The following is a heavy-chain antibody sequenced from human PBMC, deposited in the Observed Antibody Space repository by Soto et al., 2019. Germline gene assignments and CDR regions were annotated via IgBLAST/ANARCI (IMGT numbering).Heavy chain of an antibody. Sequence: SVKVSCKASGGTFSSYTISWVRQAPGQGLEWMGRIIPILGIANYAQKFQGRVTITADKSTSTAYMELSSLRSEDTAVYYCARERFDCSGGSCYHPKGYYYMDVWGKGTTVTVSS. D-gene: IGHD2-15*01. J-gene: IGHJ6*03. CDR3: ARERFDCSGGSCYHPKGYYYMDV. V-gene: IGHV1-69*04. CDR2: IIPILGIA. CDR1: GGTFSSYT.